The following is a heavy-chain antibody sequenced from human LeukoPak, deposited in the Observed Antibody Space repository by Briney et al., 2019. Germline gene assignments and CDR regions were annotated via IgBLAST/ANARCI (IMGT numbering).Heavy chain of an antibody. V-gene: IGHV4-59*06. Sequence: SETLSLTCTVSGGSISSYYWSWIRQPPGKGLEWIGYIYYSGSTYYNPSLKSRLTISVDTSKNQFSLKLSSVTAADTAVYYCARSGLSATGEFDYWGQGTLVTVSS. D-gene: IGHD2-15*01. J-gene: IGHJ4*02. CDR1: GGSISSYY. CDR3: ARSGLSATGEFDY. CDR2: IYYSGST.